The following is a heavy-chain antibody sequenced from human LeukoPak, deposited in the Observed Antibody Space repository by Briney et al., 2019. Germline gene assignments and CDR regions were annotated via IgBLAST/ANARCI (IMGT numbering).Heavy chain of an antibody. J-gene: IGHJ4*02. CDR1: GFTFSSYA. Sequence: PGRSLRLSCAASGFTFSSYAMHWVRQAPGKALEWVAVISYDGSNKYYADSVKGRFTISRDNSKNTLYLQMNSLRAEDTAVYYCARSSIAVAGTGVEDYWGQGTLVTVSS. V-gene: IGHV3-30-3*01. D-gene: IGHD6-19*01. CDR3: ARSSIAVAGTGVEDY. CDR2: ISYDGSNK.